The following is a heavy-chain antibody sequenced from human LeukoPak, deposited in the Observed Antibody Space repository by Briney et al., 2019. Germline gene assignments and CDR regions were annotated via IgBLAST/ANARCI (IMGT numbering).Heavy chain of an antibody. Sequence: ASVKVSCKASGYTFTSYDINWVRQATGQGLEWMGWMNPNSGNTGYAQKFQGRVTMTRNTSISTANMELSSLRSEDTAVYYCARGSSHRNYGKVVLDYWGQGTLVTVSS. D-gene: IGHD4-11*01. J-gene: IGHJ4*02. CDR3: ARGSSHRNYGKVVLDY. V-gene: IGHV1-8*01. CDR1: GYTFTSYD. CDR2: MNPNSGNT.